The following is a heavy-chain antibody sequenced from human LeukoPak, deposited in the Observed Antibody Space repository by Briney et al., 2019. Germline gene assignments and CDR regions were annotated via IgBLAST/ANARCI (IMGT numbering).Heavy chain of an antibody. CDR1: GFTFSSYG. CDR3: AKRGSMVRGRTNNFDY. V-gene: IGHV3-30*02. Sequence: PGGSLRLSCAASGFTFSSYGMHWVRQAPGKGLEWVAFIRYDGSNKYYADSVKGRFTISRDNSKNTLYLQMNSLRAEDTAVYYCAKRGSMVRGRTNNFDYWGQGTLVTVSS. D-gene: IGHD3-10*01. J-gene: IGHJ4*02. CDR2: IRYDGSNK.